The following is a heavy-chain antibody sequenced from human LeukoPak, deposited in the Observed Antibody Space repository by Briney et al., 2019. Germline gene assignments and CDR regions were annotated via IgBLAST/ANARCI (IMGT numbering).Heavy chain of an antibody. V-gene: IGHV4-30-4*01. Sequence: SETLSLTCTVSGGSISSGDYYWSWIRQPPGKGLEWIGYIYYSGSTYYNPSLKSRVTISVDTSKNQFSLKLSSVTAADTAVYYCARERGTWIQLEAEYNWFDPWGQGTLVTVSS. J-gene: IGHJ5*02. D-gene: IGHD5-18*01. CDR2: IYYSGST. CDR3: ARERGTWIQLEAEYNWFDP. CDR1: GGSISSGDYY.